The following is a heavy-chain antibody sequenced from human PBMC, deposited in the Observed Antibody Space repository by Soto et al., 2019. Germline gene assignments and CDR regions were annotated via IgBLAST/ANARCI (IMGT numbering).Heavy chain of an antibody. D-gene: IGHD3-22*01. V-gene: IGHV3-23*01. CDR1: GFTFSSYA. Sequence: GGSLRLSCAASGFTFSSYAMSWVRQAPGKGLEWVSAISGSGGSTYYADSVKGRFTISRDNSKNTLYLQMNSLRAEDTAVYYCAKLGYYDSSGTGPHDYWGQGTLVTVSS. J-gene: IGHJ4*02. CDR3: AKLGYYDSSGTGPHDY. CDR2: ISGSGGST.